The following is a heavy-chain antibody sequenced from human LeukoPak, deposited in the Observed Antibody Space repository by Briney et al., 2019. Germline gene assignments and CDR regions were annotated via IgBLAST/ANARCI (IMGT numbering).Heavy chain of an antibody. CDR1: GFTFSSYA. J-gene: IGHJ4*02. V-gene: IGHV3-49*04. D-gene: IGHD3-3*01. CDR3: TSGPIWSGYYRIDY. Sequence: GGSLRLSCAASGFTFSSYAMSWVRQAPGKGLEWVGFIRSKAFGGTTEYAASVKGRFTISRDDSKSIAYLQINSLKTEDTAVYYCTSGPIWSGYYRIDYWGQGTLVTVSS. CDR2: IRSKAFGGTT.